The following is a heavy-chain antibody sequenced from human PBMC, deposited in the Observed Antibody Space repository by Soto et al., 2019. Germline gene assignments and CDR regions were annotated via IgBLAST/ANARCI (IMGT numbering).Heavy chain of an antibody. V-gene: IGHV3-53*01. J-gene: IGHJ5*02. D-gene: IGHD3-10*01. CDR2: IYSGGTT. CDR3: ANPLPMAFGEFP. CDR1: GFTVSRNY. Sequence: GGSLRLSCAASGFTVSRNYMSWVRQAPGKGLEWVSVIYSGGTTYYADSVKGRFTISRDDSKNTVYLQMNSLRAEDTAVYYCANPLPMAFGEFPWGQGTQVTVSS.